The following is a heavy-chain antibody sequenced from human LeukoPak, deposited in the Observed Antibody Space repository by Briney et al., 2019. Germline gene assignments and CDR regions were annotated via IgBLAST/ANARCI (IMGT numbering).Heavy chain of an antibody. V-gene: IGHV3-23*01. CDR1: GFTFSSYA. D-gene: IGHD2-2*01. CDR3: AKVPYIVVVPAATREAGSDY. J-gene: IGHJ4*02. Sequence: PGGSLRLSCAASGFTFSSYAMSWVRQAPGKGLEWVSAISGSGGSTYYADSVKGRFTISRDNSKNTLYLQMNSLRAEDTAVYYCAKVPYIVVVPAATREAGSDYWGQGTLVTVSS. CDR2: ISGSGGST.